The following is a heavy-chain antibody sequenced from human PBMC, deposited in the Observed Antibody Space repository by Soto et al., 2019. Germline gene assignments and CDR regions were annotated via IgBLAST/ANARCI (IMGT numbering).Heavy chain of an antibody. CDR3: VKAVYLLDFDY. Sequence: GGSLRLSCAASGFTFSSFAMSWVRQAPGKGLDWVSTISGTGTTTYYADSVKGRFTISRDNSKNTLYLQMNSLRTEDTAVYYCVKAVYLLDFDYWGQGTLVTVSS. D-gene: IGHD2-8*01. CDR2: ISGTGTTT. CDR1: GFTFSSFA. V-gene: IGHV3-23*01. J-gene: IGHJ4*02.